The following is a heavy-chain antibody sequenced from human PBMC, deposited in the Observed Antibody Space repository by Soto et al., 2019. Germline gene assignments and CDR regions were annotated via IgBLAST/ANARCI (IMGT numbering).Heavy chain of an antibody. D-gene: IGHD6-19*01. J-gene: IGHJ4*02. Sequence: SETLSLTCSVSGGSISGSYWSWIRQSPGKGLEWLGYVYYTGSTNYSPSLRSRVSISVDTSKNEFSLRLSSVTAADTAVYFCARSVAVPGAHIDYWGQGTQVTVPS. CDR3: ARSVAVPGAHIDY. V-gene: IGHV4-59*01. CDR1: GGSISGSY. CDR2: VYYTGST.